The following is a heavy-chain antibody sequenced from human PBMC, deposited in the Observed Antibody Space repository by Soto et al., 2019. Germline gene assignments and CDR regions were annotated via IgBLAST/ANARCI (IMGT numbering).Heavy chain of an antibody. Sequence: QVQLVESGGGVVQPGGSLRLSCAASGFTFSIYAMHWVRQAPGKGLEWVAVVSYDERQKYSTESVKGRFTISRDNSKNTLFLQMDSLRPEDTAVNFCAIMANSRPVIQATAAAGSLDATFDIWGQGTLVTVSS. CDR1: GFTFSIYA. CDR2: VSYDERQK. CDR3: AIMANSRPVIQATAAAGSLDATFDI. V-gene: IGHV3-30*04. D-gene: IGHD6-13*01. J-gene: IGHJ3*02.